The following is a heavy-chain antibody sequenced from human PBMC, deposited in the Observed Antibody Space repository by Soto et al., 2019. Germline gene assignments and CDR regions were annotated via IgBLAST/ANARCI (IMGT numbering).Heavy chain of an antibody. CDR1: GFTFSSYW. J-gene: IGHJ3*02. Sequence: GGSLRLSCAASGFTFSSYWMRWVRQAPGKGLEWVANIKQDGSEKYYVDSVKGRFTISRDNAKNSLYLQMNSLRAEDTAVYYCAAHFRGFDAFDIWGQGTMVTVSS. V-gene: IGHV3-7*01. D-gene: IGHD3-16*01. CDR3: AAHFRGFDAFDI. CDR2: IKQDGSEK.